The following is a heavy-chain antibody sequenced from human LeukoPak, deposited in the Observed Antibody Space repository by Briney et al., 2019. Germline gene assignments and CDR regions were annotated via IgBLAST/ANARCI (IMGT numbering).Heavy chain of an antibody. V-gene: IGHV3-30*18. CDR3: AKEKYCSGGSCPYFDY. D-gene: IGHD2-15*01. CDR2: ISYDGSNK. Sequence: GRSLRLSCAASGFTFSSYGMHWVRQAPGKGLEWVAVISYDGSNKYYADSVKGRFTISRDNSKNTLYLQMNSLRAEDTAVYYCAKEKYCSGGSCPYFDYWGQGTLVTVSS. CDR1: GFTFSSYG. J-gene: IGHJ4*02.